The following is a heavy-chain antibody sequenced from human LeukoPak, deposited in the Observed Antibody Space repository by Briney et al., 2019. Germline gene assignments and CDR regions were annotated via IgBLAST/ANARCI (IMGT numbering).Heavy chain of an antibody. Sequence: QPGGSLRLSCAASGFTFSDYWIHWVRQVPGKGLVWVSHINSDGSSATYADSVKGRLTISRDNARNTVYLQMNSLRAEDTAVYFCARGGIGCFDYWGQGTQVTVSP. CDR2: INSDGSSA. CDR1: GFTFSDYW. V-gene: IGHV3-74*01. CDR3: ARGGIGCFDY. J-gene: IGHJ4*02. D-gene: IGHD3-16*01.